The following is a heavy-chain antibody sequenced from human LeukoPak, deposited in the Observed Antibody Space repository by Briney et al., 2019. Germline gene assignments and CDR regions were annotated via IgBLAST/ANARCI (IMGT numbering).Heavy chain of an antibody. CDR2: IFGSGGST. Sequence: GGSLRLSCAASGFTFSSYAMYWVRQAPGKGLEWVSGIFGSGGSTHYADSVKGRFTISRDNSKNTLYLQMNSLRAEDTAVYYCAKDSGGSMDVWGQGTTVTVSS. CDR3: AKDSGGSMDV. J-gene: IGHJ6*02. D-gene: IGHD6-25*01. V-gene: IGHV3-23*01. CDR1: GFTFSSYA.